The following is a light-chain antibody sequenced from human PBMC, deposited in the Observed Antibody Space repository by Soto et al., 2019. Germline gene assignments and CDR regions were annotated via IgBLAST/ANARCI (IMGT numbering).Light chain of an antibody. CDR2: GAS. V-gene: IGKV3-20*01. Sequence: EIVLTQSPGTLSLSPGEGGTLSCRASQTVISNSLAWYQQKPGQPPRLLIHGASTRAPGIPDRFSGSRSGTDFTLTISRLEPEDFAVYYCQQYGSSPPYTFGQGTKVDIK. CDR3: QQYGSSPPYT. CDR1: QTVISNS. J-gene: IGKJ2*01.